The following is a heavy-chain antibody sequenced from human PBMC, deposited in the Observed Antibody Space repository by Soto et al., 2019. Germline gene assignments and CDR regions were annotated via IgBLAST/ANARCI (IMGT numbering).Heavy chain of an antibody. V-gene: IGHV4-59*01. J-gene: IGHJ6*03. D-gene: IGHD2-2*01. CDR1: WGSISSYY. CDR3: ARGGCSSTSCYPYYYYYYMDV. Sequence: PSETLSLTCTVSWGSISSYYWSWLRQPPGKGLEWIGYIYYSGSTNYNPSLKSRVTISVDTSKNQFSLKLSSVTAADTAVYYCARGGCSSTSCYPYYYYYYMDVWGKGTTVTVSS. CDR2: IYYSGST.